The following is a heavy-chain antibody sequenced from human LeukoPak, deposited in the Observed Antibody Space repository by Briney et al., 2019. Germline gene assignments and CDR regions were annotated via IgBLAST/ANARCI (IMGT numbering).Heavy chain of an antibody. CDR2: ISHTAGT. Sequence: TSETLSLTCGVIDLCVNDYYCGWIRQSPRKGLEWIGEISHTAGTRYNPSLESRVTMSVGTSENQLSLKLIFVTAADTCVYYCALIRCGHSGSLCYNHWGLGTLVTVSS. V-gene: IGHV4-34*01. CDR1: DLCVNDYY. D-gene: IGHD2-21*01. J-gene: IGHJ4*02. CDR3: ALIRCGHSGSLCYNH.